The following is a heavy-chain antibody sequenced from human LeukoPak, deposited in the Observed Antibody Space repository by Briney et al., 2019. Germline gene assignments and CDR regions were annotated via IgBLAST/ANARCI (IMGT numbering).Heavy chain of an antibody. D-gene: IGHD6-19*01. CDR2: ITSGSGAT. CDR1: GFTFTNYN. Sequence: PGGSLRLSCAASGFTFTNYNMNWVRQAPGKGLEWVSYITSGSGATYYADSVKGRFTISRDNAKKSLYLQMNSLRDEDTALYYCARTSGSGWYFDCWGQGTLVTVSS. CDR3: ARTSGSGWYFDC. J-gene: IGHJ4*02. V-gene: IGHV3-48*02.